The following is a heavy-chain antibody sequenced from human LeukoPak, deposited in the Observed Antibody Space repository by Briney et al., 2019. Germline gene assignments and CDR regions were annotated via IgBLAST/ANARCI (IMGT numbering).Heavy chain of an antibody. CDR2: INHSGST. D-gene: IGHD4-11*01. CDR3: ATRLPYNWFDP. Sequence: SETLSLTCAVYGGSFSGYYWSWIRQPPGKGLEWIGEINHSGSTNYNPSLKSRVTISVDTSKNQFSLKLSSVTAADTAVYYCATRLPYNWFDPWRQGTLVTVSS. V-gene: IGHV4-34*01. J-gene: IGHJ5*02. CDR1: GGSFSGYY.